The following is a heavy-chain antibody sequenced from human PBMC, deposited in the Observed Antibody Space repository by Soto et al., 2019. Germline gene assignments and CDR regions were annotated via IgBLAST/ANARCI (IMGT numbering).Heavy chain of an antibody. CDR1: GFTFRSYS. D-gene: IGHD3-3*01. V-gene: IGHV3-21*01. Sequence: EVQLVQSGGGLVKPGGSLRLSCVASGFTFRSYSMNWIRQAPGEGLEWVASITGSGTYMLYADSVRGRFSISRDNDKNSLYLQMTSLRADDTAVYFCARKDFWSAYNNGFDPWGQGTLVTVSS. CDR3: ARKDFWSAYNNGFDP. CDR2: ITGSGTYM. J-gene: IGHJ5*02.